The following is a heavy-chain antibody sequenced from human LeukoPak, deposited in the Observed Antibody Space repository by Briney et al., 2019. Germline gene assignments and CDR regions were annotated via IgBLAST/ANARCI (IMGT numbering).Heavy chain of an antibody. CDR3: AREEQQLVLSAFDI. CDR2: IYTSGST. CDR1: GGSISSYY. D-gene: IGHD6-13*01. V-gene: IGHV4-4*07. Sequence: PSETLSLTCTVSGGSISSYYWSWIRQPAGKGLEWIGRIYTSGSTNYNPSLKSRVTMSVDTSKNQFSLKLSSVTAADTAVYYCAREEQQLVLSAFDIWGQGTMVTVSS. J-gene: IGHJ3*02.